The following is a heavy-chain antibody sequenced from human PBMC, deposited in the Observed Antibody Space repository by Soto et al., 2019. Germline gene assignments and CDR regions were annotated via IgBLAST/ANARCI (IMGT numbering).Heavy chain of an antibody. CDR3: ARGVHLSSGVDY. CDR2: MKPSSGNT. CDR1: GYTFTSYD. J-gene: IGHJ4*02. Sequence: QVQLVQSGAEVKKPGASVKVSCKASGYTFTSYDIDWVRQAPGQGLEWMGWMKPSSGNTGYAQRFEGRFMMTRNTSTNTAYMELSSLSSEDTAVYYCARGVHLSSGVDYGGQGTPVTVSS. V-gene: IGHV1-8*01. D-gene: IGHD6-19*01.